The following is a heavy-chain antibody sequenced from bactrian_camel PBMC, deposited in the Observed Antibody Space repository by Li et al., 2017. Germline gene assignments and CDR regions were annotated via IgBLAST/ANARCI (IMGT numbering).Heavy chain of an antibody. V-gene: IGHV3S40*01. J-gene: IGHJ6*01. CDR3: TAGWGGRWEDPQSWGY. CDR1: GFLFSSNL. D-gene: IGHD6*01. Sequence: VQLVESGGGSVQAGGSLILSCAASGFLFSSNLLGWFRQADGKEREAVASLYSGLGTTYYLDSVKGRFTISQDSAKNTAYLQMDSLKPEDTAMYYCTAGWGGRWEDPQSWGYWSQGTQVTV. CDR2: LYSGLGTT.